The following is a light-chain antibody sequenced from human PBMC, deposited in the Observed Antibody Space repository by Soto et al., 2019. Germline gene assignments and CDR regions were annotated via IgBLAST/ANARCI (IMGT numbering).Light chain of an antibody. CDR3: QQYGSSPLT. V-gene: IGKV3-20*01. CDR1: QSVSSTY. CDR2: GAS. Sequence: EVVLTQSPGTLSLSPGERATLSCRASQSVSSTYLAWYQQKPGQAPRPLISGASSRATGIPDRFSGSGSGTDFTLTISRLEPEDFAVYYCQQYGSSPLTFGGGTKVEIK. J-gene: IGKJ4*01.